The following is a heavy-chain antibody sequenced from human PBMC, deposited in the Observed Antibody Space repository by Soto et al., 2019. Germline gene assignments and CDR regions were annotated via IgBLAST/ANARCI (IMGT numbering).Heavy chain of an antibody. D-gene: IGHD3-10*01. CDR1: GGSFSGYY. Sequence: PSETLSLTCAVYGGSFSGYYWSWIRQPPGKGLEWIGEINHSGSTNYNPSLKSRVTISVDTSKNQFSLKLSSVTAADTAVYYCARDGRFGIVYYYYGMDVWGQGTTVTVSS. J-gene: IGHJ6*02. CDR3: ARDGRFGIVYYYYGMDV. V-gene: IGHV4-34*01. CDR2: INHSGST.